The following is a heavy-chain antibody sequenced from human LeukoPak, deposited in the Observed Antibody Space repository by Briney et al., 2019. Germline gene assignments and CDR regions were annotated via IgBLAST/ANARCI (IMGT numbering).Heavy chain of an antibody. CDR1: RFTFSNYA. CDR3: VKDFYSGSGSRALGNY. J-gene: IGHJ4*02. D-gene: IGHD3-10*01. V-gene: IGHV3-64D*06. Sequence: SGGSLRLSCSASRFTFSNYAMHWVRQAPGKGLEYVSAISSDGGSTYHADSVKGRFTISRDNSKNTLFLQMSSLRAEDTAIYYCVKDFYSGSGSRALGNYWGQGTLVTVSS. CDR2: ISSDGGST.